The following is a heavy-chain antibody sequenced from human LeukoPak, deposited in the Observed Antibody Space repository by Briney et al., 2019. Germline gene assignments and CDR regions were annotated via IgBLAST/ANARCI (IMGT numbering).Heavy chain of an antibody. CDR2: INPSGGST. CDR1: GYTFTSYY. D-gene: IGHD3-3*01. Sequence: ASVKVSCKASGYTFTSYYMHWVRQAPGQGLEWMGIINPSGGSTSYAQKFQGRVTMTRDTSTSTVYMELSSLRSEDTAVYYCARLTPYDFWSGYPLYYFDYWGQGTLVTVSS. J-gene: IGHJ4*02. V-gene: IGHV1-46*01. CDR3: ARLTPYDFWSGYPLYYFDY.